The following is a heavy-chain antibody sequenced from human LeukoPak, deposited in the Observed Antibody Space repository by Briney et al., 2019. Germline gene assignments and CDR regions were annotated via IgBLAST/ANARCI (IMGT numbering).Heavy chain of an antibody. CDR3: ARDLGLYDSSGYSFLSAFDI. V-gene: IGHV3-20*04. D-gene: IGHD3-22*01. CDR1: GFTFDDYG. J-gene: IGHJ3*02. Sequence: GGSLRLSCAASGFTFDDYGMSWVRQAPGKGLEWVSGINWNGGSTGYADSVKGRFTISRDNAKNSLYLQMNSLRAEDTALYYCARDLGLYDSSGYSFLSAFDIWGQGTMVTVSP. CDR2: INWNGGST.